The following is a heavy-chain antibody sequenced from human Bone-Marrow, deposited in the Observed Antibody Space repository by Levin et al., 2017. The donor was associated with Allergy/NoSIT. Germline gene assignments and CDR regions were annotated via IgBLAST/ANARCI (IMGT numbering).Heavy chain of an antibody. J-gene: IGHJ4*02. CDR1: GFTVSANY. CDR2: IYTGGST. Sequence: SCAASGFTVSANYMNWVRQAPGKGLEWVSIIYTGGSTHYADSVKGRFTISRDNSKNTVYLQMNSLRPEDTAIYYCARDNFGSGSYVVRSDYWGQGTLVTVSS. V-gene: IGHV3-66*02. CDR3: ARDNFGSGSYVVRSDY. D-gene: IGHD3-10*01.